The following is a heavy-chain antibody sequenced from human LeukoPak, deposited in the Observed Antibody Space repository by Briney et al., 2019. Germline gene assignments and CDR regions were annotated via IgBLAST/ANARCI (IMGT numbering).Heavy chain of an antibody. J-gene: IGHJ3*02. D-gene: IGHD2-21*02. CDR2: INPNSGGT. CDR3: ARVLRVVTATPRGAFDI. CDR1: GYTFTGYY. V-gene: IGHV1-2*02. Sequence: ASVKVSCKTSGYTFTGYYMHWVRQAPGQGLEWIGWINPNSGGTNYAQKFQGRVTMTRDTSISTAYLELSRLRSDDTAVYYCARVLRVVTATPRGAFDIWGQGTMVTVSS.